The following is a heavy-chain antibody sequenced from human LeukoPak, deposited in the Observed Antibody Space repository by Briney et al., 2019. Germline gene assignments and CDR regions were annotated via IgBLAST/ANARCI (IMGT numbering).Heavy chain of an antibody. J-gene: IGHJ4*02. CDR1: GFTVRTIY. CDR2: IYSGGST. V-gene: IGHV3-66*01. D-gene: IGHD4-23*01. CDR3: ARNFPTVVTSFDY. Sequence: SGGSLRLSCAVSGFTVRTIYMSWVRQAPGKGLEWVSVIYSGGSTYYADSVKDRFTISRDNSKNTLFLQMNSLRAEDTTVYYCARNFPTVVTSFDYWGQGTLVTVSS.